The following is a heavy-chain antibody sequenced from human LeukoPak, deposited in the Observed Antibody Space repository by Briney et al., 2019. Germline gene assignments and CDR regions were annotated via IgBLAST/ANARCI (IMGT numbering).Heavy chain of an antibody. V-gene: IGHV4-34*01. Sequence: SETLSLTCAVYGGSFSGYYWSWIRQPPGKGLEWIGEIHRSGRTNYNPSLQSRVMLSVDKSNNNVSLRLSSVTAADTAVYYCARNGFYSSDPWGQGTLVVVSS. J-gene: IGHJ5*02. CDR1: GGSFSGYY. D-gene: IGHD3-3*01. CDR3: ARNGFYSSDP. CDR2: IHRSGRT.